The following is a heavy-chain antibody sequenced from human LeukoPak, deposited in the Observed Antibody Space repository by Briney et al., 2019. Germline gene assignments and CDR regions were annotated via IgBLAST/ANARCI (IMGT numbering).Heavy chain of an antibody. J-gene: IGHJ4*02. CDR3: AKFRSGLDY. V-gene: IGHV3-23*01. CDR1: GFTFSNYG. CDR2: IKNSGDST. D-gene: IGHD3-10*01. Sequence: GGSLRLSCAASGFTFSNYGMNWVRQAPGKGLEWVSGIKNSGDSTYYADSVKGRFTISRDNSKNTLFLQMNSLRAEDTAVYYCAKFRSGLDYWGQGTLVTVSS.